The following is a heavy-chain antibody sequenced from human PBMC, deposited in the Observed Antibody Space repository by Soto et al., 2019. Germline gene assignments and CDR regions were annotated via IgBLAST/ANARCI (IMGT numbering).Heavy chain of an antibody. J-gene: IGHJ5*02. CDR1: GFTFNTYG. CDR2: ISYDGSDQ. Sequence: GGSLRLSCAASGFTFNTYGFHWVRQAPGKGLEWVAVISYDGSDQYYADSVKGRFTISRDNSKSTLYLQMNSLRAEDTAIYYCAKTLPYCSSSSCYDGGFWSDPWGKGTLVTVSS. V-gene: IGHV3-30*18. CDR3: AKTLPYCSSSSCYDGGFWSDP. D-gene: IGHD2-2*01.